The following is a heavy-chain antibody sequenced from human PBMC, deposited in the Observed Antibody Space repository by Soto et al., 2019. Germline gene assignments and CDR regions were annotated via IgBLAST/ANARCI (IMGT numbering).Heavy chain of an antibody. D-gene: IGHD1-26*01. CDR2: ISGSGFKK. V-gene: IGHV3-23*01. CDR1: GFIFENFG. J-gene: IGHJ5*02. CDR3: AKNQGVELVPLATVDWFDP. Sequence: GGSLRLSSAASGFIFENFGMSWVRQAPGKGLEWISSISGSGFKKYYADSVKGRFTISRDNSKSTVYLELNNLSAEDTAVYHCAKNQGVELVPLATVDWFDPWGQGSVVTVSS.